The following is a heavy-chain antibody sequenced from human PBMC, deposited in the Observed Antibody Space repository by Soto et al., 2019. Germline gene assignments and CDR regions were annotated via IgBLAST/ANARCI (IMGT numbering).Heavy chain of an antibody. V-gene: IGHV4-34*01. D-gene: IGHD3-10*01. Sequence: SETLSLTCAVYGGSFSVYYWSWIRHPPGKGLEWIGEINHSGSTNYNPSLKSRVTISVDTSKNQFSLKLSSVTAADTAVYYCASPYVYYGSGSSGDYWGQGTLVTVSS. CDR2: INHSGST. CDR3: ASPYVYYGSGSSGDY. CDR1: GGSFSVYY. J-gene: IGHJ4*02.